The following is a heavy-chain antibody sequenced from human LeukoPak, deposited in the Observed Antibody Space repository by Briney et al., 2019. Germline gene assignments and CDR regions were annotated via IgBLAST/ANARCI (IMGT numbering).Heavy chain of an antibody. J-gene: IGHJ5*02. CDR3: ARGDKVRDFWSGYYTGAYNWFDP. CDR2: NNSDGSST. D-gene: IGHD3-3*01. Sequence: PGGSLRLSCAASGFTFSSYWMHWVRQAPGKGLVWVSRNNSDGSSTSYADSVKGRFTISRDNAKNTLYLQMNSLRAEDTAVYYCARGDKVRDFWSGYYTGAYNWFDPWGQGTMVTVSS. V-gene: IGHV3-74*01. CDR1: GFTFSSYW.